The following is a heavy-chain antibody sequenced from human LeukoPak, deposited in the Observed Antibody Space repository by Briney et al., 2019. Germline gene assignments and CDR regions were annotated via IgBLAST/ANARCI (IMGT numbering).Heavy chain of an antibody. D-gene: IGHD6-19*01. J-gene: IGHJ6*03. CDR2: IYTSGST. CDR1: GGSLSSYY. CDR3: AREGWDYYYMDV. V-gene: IGHV4-4*07. Sequence: PSETLSLTCTVSGGSLSSYYWSWIRQPAGKGLEWIGRIYTSGSTNYNPSLKSRVTMSVDTPKNQFSLKLSSVTAADTAIYYCAREGWDYYYMDVWGKGTTVTVSS.